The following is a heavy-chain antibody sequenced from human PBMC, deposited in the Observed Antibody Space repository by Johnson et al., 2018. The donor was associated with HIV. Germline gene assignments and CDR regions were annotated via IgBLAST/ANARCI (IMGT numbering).Heavy chain of an antibody. CDR2: IKSKTDGAIT. CDR1: GSTFINAW. J-gene: IGHJ3*02. CDR3: TAHYRNAFDI. V-gene: IGHV3-15*01. D-gene: IGHD1-26*01. Sequence: VQLVESGGGLVKPGGSLRLSCAASGSTFINAWMTWVRQAPGKGLEWVGRIKSKTDGAITDYAAPVKGRFTISRDDSKDTLYLQMNSLKTEDTGFYYCTAHYRNAFDIWGQGTMVTVSS.